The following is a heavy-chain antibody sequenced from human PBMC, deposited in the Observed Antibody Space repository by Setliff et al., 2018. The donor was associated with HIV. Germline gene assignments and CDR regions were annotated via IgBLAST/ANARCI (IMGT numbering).Heavy chain of an antibody. Sequence: SETLSLTCTVSDSAMDSYYWSWVRQSPGKGLEYIGYIYWTGKTDYNPSLKSRVTMSVDTSQNQFSLKLRSVNAADTAVYYCARDWVTRSNYYGSGSPWYFDFWGRGILVTVSS. V-gene: IGHV4-59*12. CDR3: ARDWVTRSNYYGSGSPWYFDF. J-gene: IGHJ2*01. D-gene: IGHD3-10*01. CDR2: IYWTGKT. CDR1: DSAMDSYY.